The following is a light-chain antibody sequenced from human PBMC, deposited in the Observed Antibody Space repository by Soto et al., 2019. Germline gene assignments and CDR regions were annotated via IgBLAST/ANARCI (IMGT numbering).Light chain of an antibody. Sequence: QSVLTQPASVSGSPGQSITISCTGTSSDVGGYNYVSWYQQHPGKAPKLMIYEVSNRPSGVSNRFSGSKSGNAASLTISGLQAEDEADYYCSSYTSSSTRVVFGGGTEVPVL. CDR1: SSDVGGYNY. CDR2: EVS. CDR3: SSYTSSSTRVV. J-gene: IGLJ2*01. V-gene: IGLV2-14*01.